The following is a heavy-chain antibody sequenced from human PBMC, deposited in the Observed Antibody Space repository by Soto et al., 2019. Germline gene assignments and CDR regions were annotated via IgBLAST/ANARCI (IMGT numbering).Heavy chain of an antibody. CDR1: GFTFISHA. CDR2: ISGSGGST. V-gene: IGHV3-23*01. J-gene: IGHJ4*02. D-gene: IGHD3-9*01. Sequence: EVQLLESGGGLVQPGGSLRLSCAASGFTFISHAMSWVRQAPWKGLEWVSAISGSGGSTYYADSVKGRFTISRDNSKNTLYLQMNSLRAEDTAVYYCAFILRYFDWSSPFDYWGQGTLVTVSS. CDR3: AFILRYFDWSSPFDY.